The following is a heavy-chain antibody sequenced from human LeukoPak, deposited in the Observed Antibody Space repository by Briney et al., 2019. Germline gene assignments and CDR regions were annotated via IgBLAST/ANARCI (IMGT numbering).Heavy chain of an antibody. CDR1: GFTFSSYS. D-gene: IGHD2-2*01. J-gene: IGHJ3*02. CDR2: ISSSSSYI. V-gene: IGHV3-21*04. Sequence: KAGGSLRLSCAASGFTFSSYSMNWVRQAPGKGLEWVSSISSSSSYIYYADSVKGRFTISRDNAKNSLYLQMNSLRAEDTALYYCAKVAAMYAFDIWGQGTMVTVSS. CDR3: AKVAAMYAFDI.